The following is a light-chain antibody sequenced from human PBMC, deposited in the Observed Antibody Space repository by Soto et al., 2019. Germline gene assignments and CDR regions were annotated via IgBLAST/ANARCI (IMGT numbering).Light chain of an antibody. CDR2: AAS. V-gene: IGKV1-39*01. CDR1: QSISSY. Sequence: DIQMTQSPSSLSASVGDRVTITCRASQSISSYLNLYQQKPGKAPKLLIYAASSVQSGVPSRFSGSGSGTDFTLTISSLQPEDFATYYCQQRYSIPRTFGPGTKVEI. CDR3: QQRYSIPRT. J-gene: IGKJ1*01.